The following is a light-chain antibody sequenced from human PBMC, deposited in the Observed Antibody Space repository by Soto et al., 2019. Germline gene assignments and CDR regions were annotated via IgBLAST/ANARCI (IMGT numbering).Light chain of an antibody. V-gene: IGLV1-51*01. CDR1: SSNIGNNY. J-gene: IGLJ1*01. Sequence: QSVLTQPPSVSAAPGQTVTISCSGSSSNIGNNYVSWYQQLPGTAPKLLIYDNNKRPSGIPDRFSGSKSGTSATLGITGLQTVDEADYYCGTWDSSLSAYVFGTGTKVTVL. CDR3: GTWDSSLSAYV. CDR2: DNN.